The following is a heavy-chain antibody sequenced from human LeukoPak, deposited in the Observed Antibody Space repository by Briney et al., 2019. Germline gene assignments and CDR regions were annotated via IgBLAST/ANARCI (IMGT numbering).Heavy chain of an antibody. Sequence: GGSLRLSCAASGFTFSSFWMSWVRQAPGKGQEWVANIKQDGSEKYYVDSVKGRFTISRDNAKNSLYLQMNSLRAEDTAVYYCARGLGRGRSSSYYWGQGTLVTVSS. J-gene: IGHJ4*02. CDR1: GFTFSSFW. CDR3: ARGLGRGRSSSYY. CDR2: IKQDGSEK. D-gene: IGHD6-13*01. V-gene: IGHV3-7*01.